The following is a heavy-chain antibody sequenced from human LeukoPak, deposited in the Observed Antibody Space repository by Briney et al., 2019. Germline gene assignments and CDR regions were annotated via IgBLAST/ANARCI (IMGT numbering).Heavy chain of an antibody. CDR1: GFTFSSYA. D-gene: IGHD2-15*01. J-gene: IGHJ4*02. CDR2: ISNDGSNK. V-gene: IGHV3-30-3*01. CDR3: GKAYCSGGSCDIDY. Sequence: GGSLRLSCAASGFTFSSYAMSWVRQAPGKGLEWVAVISNDGSNKQYADSVKGRFTISRDNSKNTLYVQMNSLREDDTAVYYCGKAYCSGGSCDIDYWGQGTLVTVSS.